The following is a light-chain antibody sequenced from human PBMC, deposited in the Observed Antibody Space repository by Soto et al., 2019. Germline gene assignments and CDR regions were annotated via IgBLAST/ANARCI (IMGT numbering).Light chain of an antibody. J-gene: IGLJ1*01. CDR3: CSYVGATTYV. V-gene: IGLV2-23*01. CDR2: EGI. Sequence: QSALAQPASVSGSPGQSITIPCTGTSSTVGGFNVVSWYQQHPGKAPKVIIYEGIKRPSGISNRFSGSNSGSTASLTISGLQAEGEADYYCCSYVGATTYVFGTGTKVTVL. CDR1: SSTVGGFNV.